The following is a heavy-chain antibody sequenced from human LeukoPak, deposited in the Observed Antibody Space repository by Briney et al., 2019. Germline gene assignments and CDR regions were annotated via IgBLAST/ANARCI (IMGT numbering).Heavy chain of an antibody. D-gene: IGHD3-10*01. CDR2: IHNSGTT. Sequence: SETLSLTCAVSGGPFSGYFWSWIRQSSGKGLEWIGEIHNSGTTNYNPFLNSRVTISEDTSKNQFYLNLSSVTAADTAVYYCARRYYYNLGSFPFDFWGQGTLVTVSS. V-gene: IGHV4-34*01. J-gene: IGHJ4*02. CDR1: GGPFSGYF. CDR3: ARRYYYNLGSFPFDF.